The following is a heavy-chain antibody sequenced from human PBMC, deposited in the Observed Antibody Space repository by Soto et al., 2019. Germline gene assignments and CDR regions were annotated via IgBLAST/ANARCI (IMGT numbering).Heavy chain of an antibody. J-gene: IGHJ4*02. Sequence: PSETLSLTCSLSGGAIGGYYWSWIRQPPGKALEWIGYVSYSGSTDYHPSLKSRVSISIDTSKNQFSLKMMSVTAADTAVYFCARHRRETGTYAQPLDNWGQGTQVTVSS. CDR3: ARHRRETGTYAQPLDN. CDR2: VSYSGST. CDR1: GGAIGGYY. V-gene: IGHV4-59*08. D-gene: IGHD1-1*01.